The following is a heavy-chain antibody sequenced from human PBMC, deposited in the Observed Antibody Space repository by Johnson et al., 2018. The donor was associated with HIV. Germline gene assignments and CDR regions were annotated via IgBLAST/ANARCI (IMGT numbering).Heavy chain of an antibody. D-gene: IGHD7-27*01. CDR2: ISSNGGST. CDR3: ARVSWGDAFDS. Sequence: VQLVESGGGLVQPGGSLRLSCAASGFTFSSYAMHWVRQAPGKGLEYVSAISSNGGSTYYANSVKGRFTISRDNSKNTLYLQMGSLRAEDKAVYYCARVSWGDAFDSWGQGTMVTVSS. J-gene: IGHJ3*02. CDR1: GFTFSSYA. V-gene: IGHV3-64*01.